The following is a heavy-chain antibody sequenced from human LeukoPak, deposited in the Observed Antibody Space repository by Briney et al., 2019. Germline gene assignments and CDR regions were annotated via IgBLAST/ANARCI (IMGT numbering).Heavy chain of an antibody. CDR2: ISGNGGST. V-gene: IGHV3-23*01. CDR1: GFTFSNKA. J-gene: IGHJ4*02. D-gene: IGHD6-13*01. CDR3: AKDREQYSSSWYSGY. Sequence: PGGSLRLSCAASGFTFSNKAMSWVRQAPGKGLEWVSAISGNGGSTYYADSVKGRFTISRDNSKNTLYLQMNSLRAEDTAVYYCAKDREQYSSSWYSGYWGQGTLVTVSS.